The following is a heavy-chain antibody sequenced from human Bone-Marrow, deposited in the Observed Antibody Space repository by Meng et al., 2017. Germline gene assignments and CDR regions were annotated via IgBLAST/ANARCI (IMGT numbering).Heavy chain of an antibody. D-gene: IGHD7-27*01. CDR1: GGTFSSYA. Sequence: SVKVSCKASGGTFSSYAISWVRQAPGQGLEWMGGIIPIFGTANYAQKFQGRVTITTDESTSTAYMELSSLRSEDTAVYYCARSRLDFDWGSPYYFDYWGQGTLVTVSS. CDR3: ARSRLDFDWGSPYYFDY. V-gene: IGHV1-69*05. CDR2: IIPIFGTA. J-gene: IGHJ4*02.